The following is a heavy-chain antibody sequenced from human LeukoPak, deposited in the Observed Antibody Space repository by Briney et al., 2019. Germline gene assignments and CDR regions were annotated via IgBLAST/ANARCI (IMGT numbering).Heavy chain of an antibody. CDR3: AGTYCSGGSCHDPFDY. V-gene: IGHV4-4*07. D-gene: IGHD2-15*01. Sequence: PSETLSLTCTVSGGSISSYYWSWIRQPAGKGLEWIGRIYTSGSTNYNPSLKSRVTMSVDTSKNQFSLKLSSVTAADTAVYYCAGTYCSGGSCHDPFDYWGQGTLVTVSS. CDR1: GGSISSYY. CDR2: IYTSGST. J-gene: IGHJ4*02.